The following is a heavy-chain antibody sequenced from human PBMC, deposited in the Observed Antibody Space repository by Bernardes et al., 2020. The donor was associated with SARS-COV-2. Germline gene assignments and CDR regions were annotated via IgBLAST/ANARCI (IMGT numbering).Heavy chain of an antibody. Sequence: GGSLRLSCAASGFTFSDYYMSWIRQAPGKGLEWVSYISSSGSTIYYADSVKGRFTISRDNAKNSLYLQMNSLRAEDTAVYYCARDSRIVVVPAATYYYYYGMDVWGQGTTVTVSS. CDR2: ISSSGSTI. D-gene: IGHD2-2*01. CDR3: ARDSRIVVVPAATYYYYYGMDV. CDR1: GFTFSDYY. V-gene: IGHV3-11*01. J-gene: IGHJ6*02.